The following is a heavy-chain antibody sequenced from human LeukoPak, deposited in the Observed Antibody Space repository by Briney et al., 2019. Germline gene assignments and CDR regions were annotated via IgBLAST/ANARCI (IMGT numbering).Heavy chain of an antibody. V-gene: IGHV3-30-3*01. CDR2: ISYDGSSK. D-gene: IGHD2-8*01. CDR1: RFTFSIYA. J-gene: IGHJ4*02. CDR3: TRDRGIPGGYCTNGVCYYFDY. Sequence: GGSLRLSCAASRFTFSIYAMHWVRQAPGKGLEWVAVISYDGSSKYYADSVKGRFTISRDNSKNTLYLQMNSLRAEDTAVYYCTRDRGIPGGYCTNGVCYYFDYWGQGTLVTVSS.